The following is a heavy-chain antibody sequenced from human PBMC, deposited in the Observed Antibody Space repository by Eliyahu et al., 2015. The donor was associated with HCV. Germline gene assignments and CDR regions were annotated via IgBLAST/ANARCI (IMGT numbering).Heavy chain of an antibody. D-gene: IGHD3-22*01. V-gene: IGHV1-2*02. Sequence: QVQLVQSGAEVKKPGASVXVSCXASGXTFTGYYMXXVRQAPGXGFEWMGWXNPKNGDTNYAQKFQGRVTMTRDTSISTAYMELGSLRSDDTAEYYCAREVGDMTIYGSSGYPYWDYWGQGTLVSVSS. CDR1: GXTFTGYY. CDR2: XNPKNGDT. CDR3: AREVGDMTIYGSSGYPYWDY. J-gene: IGHJ4*02.